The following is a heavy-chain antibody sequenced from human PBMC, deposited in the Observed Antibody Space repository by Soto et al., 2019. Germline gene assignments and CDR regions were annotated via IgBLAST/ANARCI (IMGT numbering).Heavy chain of an antibody. CDR2: IIPLLGIA. J-gene: IGHJ6*02. D-gene: IGHD4-17*01. CDR1: GGTFSSYT. CDR3: ARGLGETTVTTYGMDV. Sequence: QVQLVQSGAEVKKPGSSVKVSCKASGGTFSSYTISWVRQAPGQGLEWMGRIIPLLGIANYAQKFQGRVTITADKYTSTAYIELSSLRTDDKAVYYCARGLGETTVTTYGMDVWGQGTTVTVSS. V-gene: IGHV1-69*02.